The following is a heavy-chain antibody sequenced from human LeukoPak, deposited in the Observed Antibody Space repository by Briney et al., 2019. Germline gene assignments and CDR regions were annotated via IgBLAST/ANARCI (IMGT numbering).Heavy chain of an antibody. Sequence: SETLSLTCTVSGGSISSSSYYWGWLRQPPGKGLEWIGGIYYSGSTYYYPSLKRRVTISVDTSKNQFSLKLSSVTAADTAVYYCARQDTILRRLYYYYMDVWGKGTTVTVSS. CDR3: ARQDTILRRLYYYYMDV. CDR1: GGSISSSSYY. V-gene: IGHV4-39*01. D-gene: IGHD3-3*01. CDR2: IYYSGST. J-gene: IGHJ6*03.